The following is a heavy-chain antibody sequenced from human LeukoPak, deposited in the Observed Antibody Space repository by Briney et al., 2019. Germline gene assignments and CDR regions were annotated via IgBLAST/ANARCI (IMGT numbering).Heavy chain of an antibody. Sequence: ASVKVSCKASGYTFTGYYMHWVRRAPGQGLEWMGRINPNSGGTNYAQKFQGRVTMTRDTSISTAYMELSRLRSDDTAVYYCASLYYGSGSYGRYNPPFDYWGQRTLVTVSS. D-gene: IGHD3-10*01. J-gene: IGHJ4*02. V-gene: IGHV1-2*06. CDR2: INPNSGGT. CDR3: ASLYYGSGSYGRYNPPFDY. CDR1: GYTFTGYY.